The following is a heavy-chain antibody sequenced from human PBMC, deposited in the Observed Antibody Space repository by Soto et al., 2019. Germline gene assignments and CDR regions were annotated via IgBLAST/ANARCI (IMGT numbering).Heavy chain of an antibody. D-gene: IGHD3-22*01. CDR1: GFTVNHNY. J-gene: IGHJ4*02. CDR3: ARDCDDSGGFCPH. V-gene: IGHV3-53*01. CDR2: IFSSGGT. Sequence: PGGSLRLSCAASGFTVNHNYMSWARQAPGKGLEWVSVIFSSGGTYYADSVKGRFTISRDSSKNTVYLQMNSLRAEDTAVYYCARDCDDSGGFCPHWGQGTPVTVSS.